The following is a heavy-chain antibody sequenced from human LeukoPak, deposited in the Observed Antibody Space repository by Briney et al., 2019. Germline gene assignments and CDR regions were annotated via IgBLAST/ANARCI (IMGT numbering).Heavy chain of an antibody. CDR2: ISAYNGNT. J-gene: IGHJ4*02. V-gene: IGHV1-18*01. Sequence: ALVKVFRKGSGYHFTSLGFRRVGQTPGPGPEWKGWISAYNGNTNYAQKLQGRVTMTTDTSTSTAYMELRSLRSDDTAVYYCARGYGYSSSWYIYWGQGTLVTVSS. CDR1: GYHFTSLG. D-gene: IGHD6-13*01. CDR3: ARGYGYSSSWYIY.